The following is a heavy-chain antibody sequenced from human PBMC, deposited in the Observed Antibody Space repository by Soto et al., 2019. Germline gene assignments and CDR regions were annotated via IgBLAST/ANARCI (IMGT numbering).Heavy chain of an antibody. CDR1: GFTFSSYG. J-gene: IGHJ4*02. D-gene: IGHD1-26*01. Sequence: PGGSLRLSCAASGFTFSSYGMHWVRQAPGKGLEWVAVISYDGSNKYYADSVKGRFTISRDNSKNTLYLQMNSLRAEDTAVYYCAVLPLPTTRRVDGYYWGQGTLVTVSS. CDR3: AVLPLPTTRRVDGYY. CDR2: ISYDGSNK. V-gene: IGHV3-30*03.